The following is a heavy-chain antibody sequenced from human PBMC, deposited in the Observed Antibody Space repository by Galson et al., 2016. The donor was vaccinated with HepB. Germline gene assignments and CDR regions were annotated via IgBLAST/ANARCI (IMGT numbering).Heavy chain of an antibody. Sequence: QSGAEVKKSGESLKISCTGSGYSFTTFWIGWVRQMPGKGLELMGIIYSGDPETKYNPSFQGQVTIPVDKSTRPAYLQWNSLKASDTAMYYCARPARGDCSGGTCPHPGYFDLWGRGTTVTVSS. J-gene: IGHJ2*01. V-gene: IGHV5-51*01. D-gene: IGHD2-15*01. CDR1: GYSFTTFW. CDR2: IYSGDPET. CDR3: ARPARGDCSGGTCPHPGYFDL.